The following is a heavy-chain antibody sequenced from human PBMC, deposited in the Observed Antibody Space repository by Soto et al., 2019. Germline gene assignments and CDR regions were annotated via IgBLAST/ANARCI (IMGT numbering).Heavy chain of an antibody. CDR2: IIPIFGTV. V-gene: IGHV1-69*12. D-gene: IGHD5-12*01. Sequence: QVQLVQSGAEVKKPGSSVKVSCKASGGTFSNYPISWVRQAPAQGLEWMGGIIPIFGTVNYAQKFQGRVTITADESTSTAYMELSSLRSEDTAVYYCARGNHRWLQLWYFDLWGRGTLVTVSS. J-gene: IGHJ2*01. CDR3: ARGNHRWLQLWYFDL. CDR1: GGTFSNYP.